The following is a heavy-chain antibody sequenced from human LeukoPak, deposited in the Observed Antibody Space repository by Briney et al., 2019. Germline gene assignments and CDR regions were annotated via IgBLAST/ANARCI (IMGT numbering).Heavy chain of an antibody. D-gene: IGHD4-11*01. CDR1: GFSSISYS. CDR2: TNGYGNST. Sequence: PVGSLRLSCAASGFSSISYSMHWVRQAPGEGRGWVSHTNGYGNSTDFADSVKGPFSLSRDNATNTLYMKMNSVRAEDMAVYYCARDARGNTVLDYWGQGTLVTVSS. V-gene: IGHV3-74*01. J-gene: IGHJ4*02. CDR3: ARDARGNTVLDY.